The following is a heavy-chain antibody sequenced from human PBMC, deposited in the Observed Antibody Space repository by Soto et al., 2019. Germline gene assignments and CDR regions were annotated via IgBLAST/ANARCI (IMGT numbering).Heavy chain of an antibody. J-gene: IGHJ5*02. Sequence: PGGSLRLSCAASGFTFSSYWMHWVRQAPGKGLVWVSRINSDGSSTSYADSVKGRFTISRDNAKNTLYLQMNSLRAEDTAVYYCARGKHGSITIFGVVIIAPWGQGTLVTVSS. CDR3: ARGKHGSITIFGVVIIAP. CDR1: GFTFSSYW. CDR2: INSDGSST. D-gene: IGHD3-3*01. V-gene: IGHV3-74*01.